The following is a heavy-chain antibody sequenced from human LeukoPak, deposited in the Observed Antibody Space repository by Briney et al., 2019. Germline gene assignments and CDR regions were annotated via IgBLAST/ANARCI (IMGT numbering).Heavy chain of an antibody. Sequence: GGSLRLSCAASGFTFSSYWMSWVRQAPGKGLEWVANIKRDGGEKYYVDSVKGRFTISRDNAKNSLYLQMNSLRAEDTAVYYCARDTSGWPLIDYWGQGTLVTVSS. V-gene: IGHV3-7*01. CDR2: IKRDGGEK. CDR3: ARDTSGWPLIDY. D-gene: IGHD6-19*01. CDR1: GFTFSSYW. J-gene: IGHJ4*02.